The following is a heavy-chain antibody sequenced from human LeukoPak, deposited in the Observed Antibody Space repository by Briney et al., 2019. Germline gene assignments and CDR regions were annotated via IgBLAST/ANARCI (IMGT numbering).Heavy chain of an antibody. Sequence: GGSLRLPCAASGFTFSSYAMSWVRQAPGKGLEWVSAISGSGGSTYYADSVKGRFTISRDNSKNTLYLQMNSLRAEDTAVYYCAKDRTPSSGWYLSYFDYWGQGTLVTVSS. D-gene: IGHD6-19*01. V-gene: IGHV3-23*01. CDR3: AKDRTPSSGWYLSYFDY. J-gene: IGHJ4*02. CDR1: GFTFSSYA. CDR2: ISGSGGST.